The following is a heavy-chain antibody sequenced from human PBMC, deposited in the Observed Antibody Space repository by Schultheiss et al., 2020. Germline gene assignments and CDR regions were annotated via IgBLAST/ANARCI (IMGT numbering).Heavy chain of an antibody. D-gene: IGHD4-11*01. J-gene: IGHJ4*02. Sequence: GGSLRLSCAASGFTFSSYSMHWVRQAPGKGLEWVAVIWYDGSNKYYADSVKGRFTISRDNSKNTLYLQMNSLRAEDTAVYYCAKRDYNNYGLGYFDYWGQGTLVTVSS. CDR2: IWYDGSNK. CDR1: GFTFSSYS. V-gene: IGHV3-33*06. CDR3: AKRDYNNYGLGYFDY.